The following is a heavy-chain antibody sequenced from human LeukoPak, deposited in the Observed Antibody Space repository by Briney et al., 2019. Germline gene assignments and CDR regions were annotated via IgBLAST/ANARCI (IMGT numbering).Heavy chain of an antibody. CDR1: GASISSSTYY. CDR2: IFYSGTT. CDR3: ARRHVTPPLVDY. Sequence: SETLSLTCTVSGASISSSTYYWGWIRQPPGKGLEWIGSIFYSGTTYYNPSLKGRLSISVDTSKNQFSLELTFVTAADTAIYYCARRHVTPPLVDYWGQGILVTVSS. J-gene: IGHJ4*02. V-gene: IGHV4-39*01. D-gene: IGHD2-21*02.